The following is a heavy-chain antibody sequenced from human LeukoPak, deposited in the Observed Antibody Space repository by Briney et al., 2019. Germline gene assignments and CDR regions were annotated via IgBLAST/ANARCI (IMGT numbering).Heavy chain of an antibody. CDR2: ISAYNGNT. D-gene: IGHD3-10*01. V-gene: IGHV1-18*01. Sequence: GASVKVSCKASGYTFTSYGISRVRQAPGQGLEWMGWISAYNGNTNYAQKLQGRVTMTTDTSTSTAYMELRSLRSDDTAVYYCARELLWFGEPLDAFDIWGQGTMVTVSS. CDR3: ARELLWFGEPLDAFDI. J-gene: IGHJ3*02. CDR1: GYTFTSYG.